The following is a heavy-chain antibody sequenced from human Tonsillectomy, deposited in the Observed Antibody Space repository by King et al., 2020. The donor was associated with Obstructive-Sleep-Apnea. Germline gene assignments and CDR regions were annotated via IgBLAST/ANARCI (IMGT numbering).Heavy chain of an antibody. CDR3: ARAGYDSSGYYWGFDY. J-gene: IGHJ4*02. D-gene: IGHD3-22*01. V-gene: IGHV3-13*04. Sequence: VQLVESGGGLVQLGGSLRLSCAASGFTFSSYDMHWVRQATGKGLEWVSAIGTAGDTYYPGSVKGRFTISRENAKNSLYLQMNSLRAGDTAVYYCARAGYDSSGYYWGFDYWGQGTLVTVSS. CDR2: IGTAGDT. CDR1: GFTFSSYD.